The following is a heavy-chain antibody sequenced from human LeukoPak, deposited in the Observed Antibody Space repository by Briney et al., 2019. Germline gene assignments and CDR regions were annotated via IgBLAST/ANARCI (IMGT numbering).Heavy chain of an antibody. CDR1: GFTFSSYS. J-gene: IGHJ5*02. V-gene: IGHV3-21*01. Sequence: GGSLRLSCAASGFTFSSYSMNWVRQAPGKGLEWVSSISSSSSYIYYADSVKGRFTISRDHAKNSLYLQMNSLRAEDTAVYYCARDSSTEQWLVRDWFDPWGQGTLVTVSS. CDR2: ISSSSSYI. CDR3: ARDSSTEQWLVRDWFDP. D-gene: IGHD6-19*01.